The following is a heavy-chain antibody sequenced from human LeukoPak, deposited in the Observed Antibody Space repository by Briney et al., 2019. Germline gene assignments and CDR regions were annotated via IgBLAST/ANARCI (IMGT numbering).Heavy chain of an antibody. D-gene: IGHD1-26*01. CDR3: ATWAFYHSLDA. CDR1: GFTFEAYA. CDR2: INKDGDAT. V-gene: IGHV3-43*02. J-gene: IGHJ6*02. Sequence: PGGSLRLSCTASGFTFEAYAMHWVRQAPGKGLEWVSLINKDGDATYYADSVKGRFTISRDNSKYSLYLQMNSLRSEDTALYYCATWAFYHSLDAWGQGTTVTVSS.